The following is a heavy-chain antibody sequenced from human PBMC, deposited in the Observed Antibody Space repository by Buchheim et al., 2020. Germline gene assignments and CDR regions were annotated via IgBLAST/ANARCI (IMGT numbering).Heavy chain of an antibody. V-gene: IGHV3-74*01. J-gene: IGHJ4*02. D-gene: IGHD1-20*01. CDR3: AIITGRPFDY. CDR1: GFTFSRYW. CDR2: IKNDGRST. Sequence: EVQLVESGGGLVQPGGSQRLSCAASGFTFSRYWMYWVRQVPGRGLVWVSLIKNDGRSTKYAASVKGRFTVSRDKVRKTLFLQMNSLRAEDTAVYYCAIITGRPFDYWGQGTL.